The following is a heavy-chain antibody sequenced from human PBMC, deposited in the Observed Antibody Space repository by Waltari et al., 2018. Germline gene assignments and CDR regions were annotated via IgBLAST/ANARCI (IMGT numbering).Heavy chain of an antibody. CDR3: APDTTGTWAFDY. V-gene: IGHV3-23*01. Sequence: EVQLLESVGGLVQPGGSLRLSCAASGFPFSSYAMSWVRQAPGKGLEWVSAISGSGGSTYYADSVKGRFTISRDNSKNTLYLQMNSLRAEDMAVYYCAPDTTGTWAFDYWGQGTLVTVSS. CDR2: ISGSGGST. J-gene: IGHJ4*02. D-gene: IGHD1-1*01. CDR1: GFPFSSYA.